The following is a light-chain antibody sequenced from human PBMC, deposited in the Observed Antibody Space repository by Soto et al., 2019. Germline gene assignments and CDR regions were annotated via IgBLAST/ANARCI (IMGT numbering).Light chain of an antibody. V-gene: IGLV4-69*01. CDR1: SGHSNYA. J-gene: IGLJ2*01. CDR3: QTWGSGIVV. CDR2: LNSDGSH. Sequence: QPVLTQSPSASASLGASVKLTCTLSSGHSNYAIAWHQQQSEKGPRYLMKLNSDGSHSKGDGIPDRFSGSSSGAGRYLTSSSLQSEEEADYDCQTWGSGIVVFGGGTKLTVL.